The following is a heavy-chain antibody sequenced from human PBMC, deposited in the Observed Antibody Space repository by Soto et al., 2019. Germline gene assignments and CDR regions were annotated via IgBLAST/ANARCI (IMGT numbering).Heavy chain of an antibody. CDR2: INAGNGNT. J-gene: IGHJ3*02. Sequence: ASVKVSCKASGYTFTSYAMHWVRQAPGQRLEWMGWINAGNGNTKYSQKFQGRVTMTRDTSTSTVYMELSSLRSEDTAVYYCARDTVGATGAFDIWGQGTMVTVSS. V-gene: IGHV1-3*01. CDR3: ARDTVGATGAFDI. CDR1: GYTFTSYA. D-gene: IGHD1-26*01.